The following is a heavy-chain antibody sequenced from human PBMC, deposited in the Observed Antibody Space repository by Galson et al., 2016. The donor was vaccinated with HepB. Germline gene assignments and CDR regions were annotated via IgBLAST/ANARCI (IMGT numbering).Heavy chain of an antibody. CDR1: GFTFSDYY. J-gene: IGHJ4*02. CDR2: ISTSGRTL. Sequence: SLRLSCAASGFTFSDYYMSWIRQAPGKGLEWVSYISTSGRTLYYADSDKGRFTISRDNAKNPVYLQMNSLRAEDTAVYYCAKNLRNWLQSDFDFWGRGTLVSVSS. CDR3: AKNLRNWLQSDFDF. V-gene: IGHV3-11*01. D-gene: IGHD5-24*01.